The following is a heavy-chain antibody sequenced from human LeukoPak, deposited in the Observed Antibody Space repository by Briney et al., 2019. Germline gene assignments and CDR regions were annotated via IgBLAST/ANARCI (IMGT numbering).Heavy chain of an antibody. CDR3: AKDRGYSYGYFDY. D-gene: IGHD5-18*01. Sequence: GGSLRLSCAPSRFTSTSYAMHCGPPAPDDGREWVGLIWNDGSNKYKTESLKARFTISRDNSKNTLYLQMDSLRGEDPAVYCCAKDRGYSYGYFDYWGEGTLVTVSS. J-gene: IGHJ4*02. V-gene: IGHV3-30*02. CDR1: RFTSTSYA. CDR2: IWNDGSNK.